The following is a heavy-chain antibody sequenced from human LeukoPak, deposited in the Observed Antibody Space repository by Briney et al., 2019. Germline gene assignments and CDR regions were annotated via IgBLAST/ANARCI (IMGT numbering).Heavy chain of an antibody. D-gene: IGHD3-10*01. CDR1: GYTFTSYA. J-gene: IGHJ5*02. Sequence: ASVKVSCKASGYTFTSYAMHWVRQAPGQRLEWMGWINAGNGNTKYSQKFQGRVTITRDTSASTAYMELSSLRSEDTAVYYCARRITMVRGGSWFVPWGQGTLVTVSS. CDR2: INAGNGNT. CDR3: ARRITMVRGGSWFVP. V-gene: IGHV1-3*01.